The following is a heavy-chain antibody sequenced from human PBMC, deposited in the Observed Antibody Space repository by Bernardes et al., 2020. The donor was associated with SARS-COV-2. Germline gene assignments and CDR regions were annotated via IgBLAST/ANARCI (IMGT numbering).Heavy chain of an antibody. J-gene: IGHJ5*02. V-gene: IGHV4-34*12. CDR2: VIDTGSA. Sequence: TLSLTCGVNGGSFAGYFWSWIRQSPTKGLEFIGEVIDTGSANYNPSLKRRVILSADKSNRQFSLNLSSLTAADAGIYYCARRRIGVTVWFDAWGQGIKVTVSS. D-gene: IGHD6-19*01. CDR1: GGSFAGYF. CDR3: ARRRIGVTVWFDA.